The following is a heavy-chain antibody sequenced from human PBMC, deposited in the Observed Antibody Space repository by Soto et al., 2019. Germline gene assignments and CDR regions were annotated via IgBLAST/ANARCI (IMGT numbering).Heavy chain of an antibody. CDR1: GGSFSGYY. D-gene: IGHD3-22*01. J-gene: IGHJ6*02. CDR2: INHSGST. Sequence: SETLSLTCAVYGGSFSGYYWSWIRQPPGKGLEWIGEINHSGSTNYNPSLKSRVTISVDTSKNQFSLKLSSVTAADTAVYYCARGTYYYDSSGYYHGGYYYYGMDVWGQGTTVTVSS. V-gene: IGHV4-34*01. CDR3: ARGTYYYDSSGYYHGGYYYYGMDV.